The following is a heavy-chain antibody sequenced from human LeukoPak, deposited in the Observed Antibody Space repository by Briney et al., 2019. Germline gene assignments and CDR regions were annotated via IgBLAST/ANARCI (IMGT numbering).Heavy chain of an antibody. V-gene: IGHV3-66*02. Sequence: GGSLRLSCAASGFNDSSNYMRWIRQAPGKGLEWVSLIYGGDAAYYAESVRGRFMISRDNLKNTLFLQMNSLRAEDTAVYYCVTSTGQQFIPYDYWGQGTHVTVSS. D-gene: IGHD6-13*01. J-gene: IGHJ4*02. CDR2: IYGGDAA. CDR3: VTSTGQQFIPYDY. CDR1: GFNDSSNY.